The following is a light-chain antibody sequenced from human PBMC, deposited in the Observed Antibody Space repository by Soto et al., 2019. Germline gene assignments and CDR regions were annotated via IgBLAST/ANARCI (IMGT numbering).Light chain of an antibody. CDR3: QQYGSSPPWT. J-gene: IGKJ1*01. Sequence: DIVLTLSPGTLSLSPGKRATLFCRAIQSVSSSYLAWYQQKPGQAPRLLIYSISSRATGIPDRFSGSGSGTDFTLTISRLEPEDFAVYYCQQYGSSPPWTFGRGTKVDIK. V-gene: IGKV3-20*01. CDR2: SIS. CDR1: QSVSSSY.